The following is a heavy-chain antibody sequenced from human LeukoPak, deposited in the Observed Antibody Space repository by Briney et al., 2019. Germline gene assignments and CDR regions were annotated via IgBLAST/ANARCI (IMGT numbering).Heavy chain of an antibody. CDR2: ISAYNGNT. D-gene: IGHD3-22*01. CDR3: ARNYQSSGYFQFDY. CDR1: GYTFTSYG. V-gene: IGHV1-18*01. J-gene: IGHJ4*02. Sequence: ASVKVSCKASGYTFTSYGISWVRQAPGQGLEWMGWISAYNGNTNYAQKLQGRVTMTTDTSTSTAYMELRSLRSDDTAVYYCARNYQSSGYFQFDYWGQGTLVTVSS.